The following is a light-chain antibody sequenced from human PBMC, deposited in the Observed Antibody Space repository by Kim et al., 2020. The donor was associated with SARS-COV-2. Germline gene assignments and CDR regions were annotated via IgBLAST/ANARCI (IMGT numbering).Light chain of an antibody. CDR3: QTWGTDTYWV. V-gene: IGLV4-69*02. Sequence: QLVLTQSPSASASLGASVKLTCTLSSGLSSYAIAWHQQQPEKGPRYLMKVNSDGRHSKGDGIPDRFSGSSSGAERYLTISSLQSEDEADYYCQTWGTDTYWVFGGGTQLTVL. CDR1: SGLSSYA. CDR2: VNSDGRH. J-gene: IGLJ3*02.